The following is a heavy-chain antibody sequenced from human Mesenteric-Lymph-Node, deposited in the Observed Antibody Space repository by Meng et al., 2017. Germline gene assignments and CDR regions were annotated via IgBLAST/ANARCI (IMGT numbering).Heavy chain of an antibody. Sequence: SCAISGDSVSSNSAAWNWIRQSPSRGLEWLGRTYYSPTWYNDYAVSVKSRIPINPDTSKNQFSLQLNSVTPEDTGVYYCERGGHRKAAAGPVCNWFEPWGQGTLVTVSS. J-gene: IGHJ5*02. V-gene: IGHV6-1*01. CDR3: ERGGHRKAAAGPVCNWFEP. CDR2: TYYSPTWYN. CDR1: GDSVSSNSAA. D-gene: IGHD6-13*01.